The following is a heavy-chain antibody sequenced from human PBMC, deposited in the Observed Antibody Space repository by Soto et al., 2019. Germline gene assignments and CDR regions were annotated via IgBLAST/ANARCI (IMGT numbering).Heavy chain of an antibody. J-gene: IGHJ6*02. CDR3: ARDSYYGSGSQQPYYYYGMDV. CDR2: IIPIFGTA. D-gene: IGHD3-10*01. Sequence: ASVKVSCKASGGTFSSYAISWVRQAPGQGLEWMGGIIPIFGTANYAQKFQGRVTMTTDESTSTAYMELSSLRSEDTAVYYCARDSYYGSGSQQPYYYYGMDVWGQGTTVTVSS. CDR1: GGTFSSYA. V-gene: IGHV1-69*05.